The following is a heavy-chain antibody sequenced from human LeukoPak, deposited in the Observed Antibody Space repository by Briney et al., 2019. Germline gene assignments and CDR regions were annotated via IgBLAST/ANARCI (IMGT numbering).Heavy chain of an antibody. CDR3: ARVVVGVTNRFAP. CDR1: GFIFSSYW. V-gene: IGHV3-7*05. Sequence: PGGSLRLSCAASGFIFSSYWMSWVRQAPGKGLEWVANINQAGSEKYYVDSVKGRFTISRDNAKNSLFLQMNSLRAEGTAVYFCARVVVGVTNRFAPWGQGTLVIVSS. CDR2: INQAGSEK. D-gene: IGHD2-15*01. J-gene: IGHJ5*02.